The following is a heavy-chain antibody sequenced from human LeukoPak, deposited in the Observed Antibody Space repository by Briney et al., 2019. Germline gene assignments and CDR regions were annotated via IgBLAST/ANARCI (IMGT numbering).Heavy chain of an antibody. Sequence: GGSLRLSCAASGFTVSSNYMSWVRQAPGKGLEWVSVIYSGGSTYYADSVKGRFTISRDNSKNTLYLQMSSLRAEDTAVYYCARVRDGYNLAFDYWGQGTLVTVSS. J-gene: IGHJ4*02. CDR3: ARVRDGYNLAFDY. V-gene: IGHV3-53*01. CDR2: IYSGGST. CDR1: GFTVSSNY. D-gene: IGHD5-24*01.